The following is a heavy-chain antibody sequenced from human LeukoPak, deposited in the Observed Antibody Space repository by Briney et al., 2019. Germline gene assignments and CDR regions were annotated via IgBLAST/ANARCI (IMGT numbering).Heavy chain of an antibody. CDR1: GFTFSTYN. CDR3: ARASNSGSFFFDH. V-gene: IGHV3-21*01. CDR2: IYSGSTYI. J-gene: IGHJ4*02. Sequence: GGSLRLSCVASGFTFSTYNIYWVRQVPGKGLQWVSSIYSGSTYIYYADLVKGRFTISRDDAKNSVYLQMNSLSDEDTAVYYCARASNSGSFFFDHWGQGTLVTASS. D-gene: IGHD1-26*01.